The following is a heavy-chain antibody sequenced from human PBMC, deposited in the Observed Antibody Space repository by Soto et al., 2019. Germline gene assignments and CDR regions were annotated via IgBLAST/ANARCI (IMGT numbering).Heavy chain of an antibody. Sequence: PSETLSLTCAVYGGSFSGYYWSWIRQPPGKGLEWIGEINHSGSTNYNPSLKSRVTISVDTSKNQFSLKLSSVTAADTAVYYCARGKGSDYGAHRGGSINDAFDIWGQGTMVT. CDR2: INHSGST. J-gene: IGHJ3*02. CDR3: ARGKGSDYGAHRGGSINDAFDI. CDR1: GGSFSGYY. D-gene: IGHD4-17*01. V-gene: IGHV4-34*01.